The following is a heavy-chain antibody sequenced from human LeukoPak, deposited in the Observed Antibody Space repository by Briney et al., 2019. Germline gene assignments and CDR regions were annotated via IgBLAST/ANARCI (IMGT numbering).Heavy chain of an antibody. J-gene: IGHJ5*02. CDR3: ARAVYCSGGSCYFGWFDP. V-gene: IGHV4-38-2*02. CDR2: INHSGST. CDR1: GYSISSGYY. Sequence: PSETLSLTCTVSGYSISSGYYWGWIRQPPGKGLERIGEINHSGSTNYNPSLKSRVTISVDTSKNHFSLKLSSVTAADTAVYYCARAVYCSGGSCYFGWFDPWGQGTLVTVSS. D-gene: IGHD2-15*01.